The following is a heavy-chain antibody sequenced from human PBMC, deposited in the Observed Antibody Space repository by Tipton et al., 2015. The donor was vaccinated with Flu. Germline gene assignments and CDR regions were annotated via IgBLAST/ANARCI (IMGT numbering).Heavy chain of an antibody. CDR2: IYTSGST. D-gene: IGHD3-22*01. V-gene: IGHV4-61*02. J-gene: IGHJ3*02. Sequence: LRLSCTVSGGSISSGSYYWGWIRQPAGKGLEWIGRIYTSGSTNYNPSLKSRVTISVDTSKNQFSLKLSSVTAADTAVYYCAREGFDSSGYRAGVAFDIWGQGTMVTVSS. CDR3: AREGFDSSGYRAGVAFDI. CDR1: GGSISSGSYY.